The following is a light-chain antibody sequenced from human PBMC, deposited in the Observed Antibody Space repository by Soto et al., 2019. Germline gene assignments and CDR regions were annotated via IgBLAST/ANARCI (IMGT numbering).Light chain of an antibody. J-gene: IGKJ1*01. CDR3: QHYNHWPPWT. V-gene: IGKV3-15*01. Sequence: EIVMAQSPSTLSVSTGERATLSCRAGQSVSSNLAWYQQKPGQAPRLLIYGASTRATGIPARFSGSGSGTEFTLTISSLQSEDFAVYYCQHYNHWPPWTFGQGTKVDIK. CDR1: QSVSSN. CDR2: GAS.